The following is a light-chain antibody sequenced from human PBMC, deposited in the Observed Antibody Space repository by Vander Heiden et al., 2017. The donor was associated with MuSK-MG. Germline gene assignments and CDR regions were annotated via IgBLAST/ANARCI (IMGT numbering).Light chain of an antibody. J-gene: IGLJ3*02. CDR2: EVS. CDR1: SSDVGSYNL. V-gene: IGLV2-23*02. CDR3: CSYAGSSSWV. Sequence: QSALTQPASVSGSPGQSITISCTGTSSDVGSYNLVSWYQQHPGKAPKLILYEVSKRPSGVSNRFSGSKSGNTASLTISGVQAEDEADYYCCSYAGSSSWVFGGGTKLTVL.